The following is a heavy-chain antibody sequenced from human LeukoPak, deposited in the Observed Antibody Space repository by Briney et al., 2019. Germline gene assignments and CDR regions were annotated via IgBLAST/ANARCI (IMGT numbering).Heavy chain of an antibody. V-gene: IGHV3-23*01. CDR1: GVTFGSYA. J-gene: IGHJ4*02. D-gene: IGHD3-16*01. CDR3: AKGDTFGGVIHFDF. CDR2: VSGSGFSS. Sequence: GGSLGLSCVASGVTFGSYAMSWVRQAPGMGLEWVSVVSGSGFSSFYADSVKGRFTISRDNSKNMVSLQMNSLRAEDTAVYYCAKGDTFGGVIHFDFWGQGSLVTVSS.